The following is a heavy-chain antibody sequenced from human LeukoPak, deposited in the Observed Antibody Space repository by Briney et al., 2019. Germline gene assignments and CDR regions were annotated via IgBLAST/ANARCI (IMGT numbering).Heavy chain of an antibody. CDR2: ISGTSTYI. CDR1: GFTFSTHR. J-gene: IGHJ6*02. D-gene: IGHD4-11*01. Sequence: GGSLRLSCAASGFTFSTHRMHWVRQAPGKGLEWVSSISGTSTYIHYADSVRGRFTISRDNAKNSLYLQMNSLRAEDTAVYYCARDRGFIGVFYSGIDVWGQGTTVTVSS. V-gene: IGHV3-21*01. CDR3: ARDRGFIGVFYSGIDV.